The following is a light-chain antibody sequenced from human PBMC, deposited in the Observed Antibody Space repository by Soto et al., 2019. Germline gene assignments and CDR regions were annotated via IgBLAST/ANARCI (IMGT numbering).Light chain of an antibody. CDR3: QQYDKWPRT. CDR1: QSVSNDF. V-gene: IGKV3D-15*01. CDR2: GAS. Sequence: EIVLTQSPGILSLSPGERATLSCRASQSVSNDFLAWYQQKPGQAPRLLIYGASTRATDVPDRFSGSGSGTEFTLTISSLQSEDFAVYYCQQYDKWPRTFGQGTKVDIK. J-gene: IGKJ1*01.